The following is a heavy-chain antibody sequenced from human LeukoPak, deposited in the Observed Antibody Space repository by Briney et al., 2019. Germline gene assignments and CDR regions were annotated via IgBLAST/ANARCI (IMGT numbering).Heavy chain of an antibody. V-gene: IGHV3-66*01. CDR2: IYSGGST. J-gene: IGHJ4*02. CDR1: GFTVSSNY. CDR3: ARGWYSSGWYSDY. D-gene: IGHD6-19*01. Sequence: GGSLRLSCAASGFTVSSNYMSWVRQAPGKGLGWVSVIYSGGSTYYADSVKGRFTISRDNSKNTLYLQMNSLRAEDTAVYYCARGWYSSGWYSDYWGQGTLVTVSS.